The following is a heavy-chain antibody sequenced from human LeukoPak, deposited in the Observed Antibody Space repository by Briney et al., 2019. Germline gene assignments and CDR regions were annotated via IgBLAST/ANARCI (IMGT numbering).Heavy chain of an antibody. CDR3: ARGSQWELYFDY. CDR1: GLTLSSYS. D-gene: IGHD1-26*01. CDR2: ISSSSSYI. V-gene: IGHV3-21*01. Sequence: PGGSLRLSCAASGLTLSSYSMNWVRQAPGKGLEWVSSISSSSSYIYYADSVKGRFTISRDNAKNSLYLQMNSLRAEDTAVYYCARGSQWELYFDYWGQGTLVTVPS. J-gene: IGHJ4*02.